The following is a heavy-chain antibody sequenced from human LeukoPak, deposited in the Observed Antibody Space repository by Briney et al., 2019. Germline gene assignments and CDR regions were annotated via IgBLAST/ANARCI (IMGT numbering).Heavy chain of an antibody. J-gene: IGHJ5*01. Sequence: ASVKVSCKVSGYSLSELFTHWVRQAPGKGLEWMGGFDPEDGEPMYAQKFQGRVTMTEDTSTDTAYMELRSLRSEDTAVYCCATEKDELLDSWGQGTLVTVSS. V-gene: IGHV1-24*01. D-gene: IGHD1-1*01. CDR1: GYSLSELF. CDR3: ATEKDELLDS. CDR2: FDPEDGEP.